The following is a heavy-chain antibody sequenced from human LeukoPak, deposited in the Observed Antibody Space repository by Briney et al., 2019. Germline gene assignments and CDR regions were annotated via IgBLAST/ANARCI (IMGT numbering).Heavy chain of an antibody. J-gene: IGHJ6*03. CDR3: ARGPDSFYYMDV. V-gene: IGHV3-21*01. Sequence: GGSLTLSCAASGFTFSSYSMNWLRQAPGKGLEWVSYISSSSHYIYYADSVKGRFTISRDNAKNSLYLQMNSLRAEDTAVYYCARGPDSFYYMDVWGQGTTVTVSS. CDR1: GFTFSSYS. CDR2: ISSSSHYI.